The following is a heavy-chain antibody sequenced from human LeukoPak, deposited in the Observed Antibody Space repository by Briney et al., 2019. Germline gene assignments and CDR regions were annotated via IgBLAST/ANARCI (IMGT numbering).Heavy chain of an antibody. CDR3: ARDTGGGYSCYDC. J-gene: IGHJ4*02. CDR1: GFTFSSYW. Sequence: GGSLRLSCAASGFTFSSYWMTWIRQAPGKGPEWVANIKQDGSEKYYMDSVKGRFTISRDNAKNSLYLQMNSLRAEDTAVYYCARDTGGGYSCYDCWGQGTLVTVSS. D-gene: IGHD5-18*01. V-gene: IGHV3-7*01. CDR2: IKQDGSEK.